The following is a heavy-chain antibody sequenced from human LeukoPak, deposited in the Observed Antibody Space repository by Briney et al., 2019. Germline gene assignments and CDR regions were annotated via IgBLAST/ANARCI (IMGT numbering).Heavy chain of an antibody. CDR2: INTDGSST. CDR3: ARETRQQLNYYYYMDV. CDR1: GFTFSNYW. D-gene: IGHD6-13*01. Sequence: PGGSLRLSCAASGFTFSNYWKHWVRQAPGKGLVWVSRINTDGSSTSYADSVKGRFTISRDNAKNTLYLQMNSLRAEDTAVYYCARETRQQLNYYYYMDVWGKGTTVTVYS. V-gene: IGHV3-74*01. J-gene: IGHJ6*03.